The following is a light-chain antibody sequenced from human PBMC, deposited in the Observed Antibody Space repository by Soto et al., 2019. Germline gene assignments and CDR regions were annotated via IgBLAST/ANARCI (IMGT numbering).Light chain of an antibody. CDR3: SSYAGTNIDVV. Sequence: QSALTQPPSASGSPGQSVTISCTGTSSDVGGYVYVSWYQQYPGKAPKLMIYEVNKRASGVPDRFSGSKSGNTASLTVSGLQAEDEADYYCSSYAGTNIDVVFGGGTKVDRP. CDR1: SSDVGGYVY. CDR2: EVN. J-gene: IGLJ2*01. V-gene: IGLV2-8*01.